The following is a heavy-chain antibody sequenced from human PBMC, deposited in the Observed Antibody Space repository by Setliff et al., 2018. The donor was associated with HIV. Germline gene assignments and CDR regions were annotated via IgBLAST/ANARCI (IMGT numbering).Heavy chain of an antibody. CDR3: VRRAAAAEVFDY. V-gene: IGHV1-3*01. Sequence: ASVKVSCKASGGTFNTYTITWVRQAPGQRLEWMGWINAGNGNTKYSQEFQGRVTITRDTSASTAYMELSSLGSEDTAVYYCVRRAAAAEVFDYWGQGTLVTVSS. J-gene: IGHJ4*02. CDR2: INAGNGNT. D-gene: IGHD2-2*01. CDR1: GGTFNTYT.